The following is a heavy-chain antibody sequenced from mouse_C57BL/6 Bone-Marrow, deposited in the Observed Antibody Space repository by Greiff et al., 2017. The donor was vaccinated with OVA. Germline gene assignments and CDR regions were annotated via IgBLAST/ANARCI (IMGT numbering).Heavy chain of an antibody. D-gene: IGHD2-4*01. CDR2: INPSSGYT. CDR1: GYTFTSYT. CDR3: ASLYDYGFAY. J-gene: IGHJ3*01. Sequence: QVQLQQSGAELARPGASVKMSCKASGYTFTSYTMHWVKQRPGKGLEWIGYINPSSGYTKYNQKFKDKATLTADKSSSTAYMQLSSLTSEDSAVYYCASLYDYGFAYWGQGTLVTVSA. V-gene: IGHV1-4*01.